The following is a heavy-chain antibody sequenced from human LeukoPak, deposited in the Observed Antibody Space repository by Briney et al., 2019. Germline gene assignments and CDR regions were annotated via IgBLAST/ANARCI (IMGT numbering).Heavy chain of an antibody. V-gene: IGHV4-59*01. J-gene: IGHJ4*02. D-gene: IGHD1-26*01. CDR3: ARDGKGTGHYSY. CDR2: IYYSGST. Sequence: PSETLSLTCTVSGGSISSYYWNWIRQPPGKGLEWIGYIYYSGSTNYNPSLKSRVTISLDTSKNQFSLNLTSVTAADTAVYYCARDGKGTGHYSYWGQGTLVTVSS. CDR1: GGSISSYY.